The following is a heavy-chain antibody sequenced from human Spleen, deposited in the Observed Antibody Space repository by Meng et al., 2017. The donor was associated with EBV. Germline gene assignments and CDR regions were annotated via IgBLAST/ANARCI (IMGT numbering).Heavy chain of an antibody. CDR3: AKLLDS. V-gene: IGHV3-23*01. CDR2: ISGTGGRT. J-gene: IGHJ5*01. Sequence: VPLLESGGGLVQPGGSLTLSCTASGFTFTDYAMSWVRQAPGKGLEWISAISGTGGRTHYADSVKGRFSISRDDSKNTVYLQMNSLTVDDTALYYCAKLLDSWGQGTLVTVSS. CDR1: GFTFTDYA. D-gene: IGHD2-8*02.